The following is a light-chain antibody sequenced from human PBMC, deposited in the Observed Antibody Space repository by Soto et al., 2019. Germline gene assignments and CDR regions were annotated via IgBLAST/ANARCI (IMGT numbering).Light chain of an antibody. J-gene: IGKJ2*01. CDR2: GVS. Sequence: DIQMTQSPSSLSASVGDRVTITCRASQTISSYVNWFQQKPGKAPKLLVYGVSTLQGGVPSRFSGSGSGTDFPLTISSLEAEDFATYYCQQSYSAPYTFGQGTKL. V-gene: IGKV1-39*01. CDR3: QQSYSAPYT. CDR1: QTISSY.